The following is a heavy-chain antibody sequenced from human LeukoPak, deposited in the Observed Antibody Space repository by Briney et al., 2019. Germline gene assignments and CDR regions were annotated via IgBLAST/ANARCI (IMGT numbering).Heavy chain of an antibody. D-gene: IGHD5-18*01. CDR1: GGTFSSYA. J-gene: IGHJ5*02. CDR2: IIPIFGTA. CDR3: ARQRGYSYGYGGYNWFDP. V-gene: IGHV1-69*05. Sequence: SVTVSFTGSGGTFSSYAISGVRQAPGQGREWMGGIIPIFGTANYAQKFQGRVTITTDESTSTAYMELSSLRSEDTAVYYCARQRGYSYGYGGYNWFDPWGQGTLVTVSS.